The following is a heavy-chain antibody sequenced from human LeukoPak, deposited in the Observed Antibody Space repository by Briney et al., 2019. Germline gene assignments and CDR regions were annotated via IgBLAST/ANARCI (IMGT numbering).Heavy chain of an antibody. CDR3: TREGGAFSPFGF. Sequence: PSETLSLTRAVSGGSITTTNWWSWVRQPPGKGLEWIGEVHLSGATNYNLSLESRVSMSIDKSKNHLSLEVTSVTAADTAIYYFTREGGAFSPFGFWGQGTLVTVSS. D-gene: IGHD3-16*01. V-gene: IGHV4-4*02. J-gene: IGHJ1*01. CDR2: VHLSGAT. CDR1: GGSITTTNW.